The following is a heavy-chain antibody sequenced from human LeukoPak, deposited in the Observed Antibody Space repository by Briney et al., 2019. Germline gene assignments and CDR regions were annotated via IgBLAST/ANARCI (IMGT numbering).Heavy chain of an antibody. V-gene: IGHV4-4*07. D-gene: IGHD6-13*01. CDR3: AREGIAAAVLFWFDP. Sequence: PSETLSLTCTVSGGSISSYYWSWIRQPAGKGLEWIGRIYTSGSTNYNPSLKSRVTMSVDTSKNQFSLKLSSVTAADTAVYYCAREGIAAAVLFWFDPWGQGTLVTVSS. J-gene: IGHJ5*02. CDR2: IYTSGST. CDR1: GGSISSYY.